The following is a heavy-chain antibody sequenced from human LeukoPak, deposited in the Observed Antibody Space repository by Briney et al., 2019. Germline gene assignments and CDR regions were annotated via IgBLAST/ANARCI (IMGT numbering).Heavy chain of an antibody. CDR1: GYTFTGYY. J-gene: IGHJ4*02. CDR2: INPSDGST. D-gene: IGHD1-7*01. CDR3: ARTHSGTTLFLDY. Sequence: ASVKVSCKASGYTFTGYYMHWVRQAPGQGLEWMGIINPSDGSTSYAQKFQGRVTMTRDTSTSTVYMELSSLRSEDTAVYYCARTHSGTTLFLDYWGQGTLVTVSS. V-gene: IGHV1-46*01.